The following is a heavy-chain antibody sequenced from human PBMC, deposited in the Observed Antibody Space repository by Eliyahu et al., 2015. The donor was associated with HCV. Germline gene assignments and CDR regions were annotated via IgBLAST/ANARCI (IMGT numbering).Heavy chain of an antibody. CDR1: GGSISSRSYY. Sequence: QLQLQESGPGLVKPSETLSLTCTVSGGSISSRSYYWGWIRQPPGKGLEWIGSIYYSGSTYYNPSLKSRVTISVDTSKNQFSLKLSSVTAADTAVYYCARHPGPRYDSSAEPGFDYWGQGTLVTVSS. V-gene: IGHV4-39*01. D-gene: IGHD3-22*01. CDR3: ARHPGPRYDSSAEPGFDY. J-gene: IGHJ4*02. CDR2: IYYSGST.